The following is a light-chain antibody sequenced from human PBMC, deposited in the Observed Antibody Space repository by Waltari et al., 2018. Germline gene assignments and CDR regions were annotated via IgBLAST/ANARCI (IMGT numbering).Light chain of an antibody. CDR2: GAS. CDR3: QQYTNSPRT. Sequence: EIVLTPSPGTLSLSPGEGVTLSCRASQSISSNYLAWYPQKRGQAPRLLIYGASSRATGIPDRFSGSGSGTDFTLTISRLEPEDFAVYYCQQYTNSPRTFGQGTKLEIK. CDR1: QSISSNY. J-gene: IGKJ2*01. V-gene: IGKV3-20*01.